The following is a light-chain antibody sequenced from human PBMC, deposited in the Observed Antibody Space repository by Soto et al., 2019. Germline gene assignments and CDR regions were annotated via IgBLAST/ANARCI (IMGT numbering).Light chain of an antibody. CDR2: EVT. CDR3: SSYTSSGTYV. J-gene: IGLJ1*01. Sequence: QSALDQPASVSGSPGHSITISCSGTGSDVGGYDYVSWYQHHPGKAPKVMIYEVTNRPSGVSNRFSGSKSGNTASLTISGLLAEDEADYYCSSYTSSGTYVFGTGTKVTVL. CDR1: GSDVGGYDY. V-gene: IGLV2-14*01.